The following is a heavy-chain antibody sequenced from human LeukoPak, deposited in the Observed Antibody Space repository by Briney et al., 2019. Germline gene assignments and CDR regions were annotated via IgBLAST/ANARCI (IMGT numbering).Heavy chain of an antibody. CDR3: ARRGNWNYLDY. D-gene: IGHD1-7*01. Sequence: SETLSLTCTVSGGSISSYYWSWIRQPPGKGLEWIGYIYYSGSTNYNPSLKSRVTISVATSKNQFSLKLSSVTAADTAVYYCARRGNWNYLDYWGQGTLVTVSS. J-gene: IGHJ4*02. V-gene: IGHV4-59*08. CDR1: GGSISSYY. CDR2: IYYSGST.